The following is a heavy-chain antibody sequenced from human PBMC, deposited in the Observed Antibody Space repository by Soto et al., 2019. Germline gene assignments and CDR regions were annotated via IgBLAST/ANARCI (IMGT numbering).Heavy chain of an antibody. D-gene: IGHD2-2*02. V-gene: IGHV3-30-3*01. CDR1: GFTFSSYA. CDR2: ISYDGSNK. J-gene: IGHJ6*02. CDR3: ARDTIQFPLGG. Sequence: GGSLRLSCAASGFTFSSYAMHWVRQAPGKGLEWVAVISYDGSNKYYADSVKGRFTISRDNSKNTLYLQMNSLRAEDTAVFYCARDTIQFPLGGWGQGATVTLSS.